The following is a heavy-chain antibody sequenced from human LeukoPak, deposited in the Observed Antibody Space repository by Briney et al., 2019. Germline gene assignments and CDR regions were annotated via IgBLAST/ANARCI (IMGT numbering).Heavy chain of an antibody. J-gene: IGHJ4*02. CDR1: GYTFTGYY. D-gene: IGHD3-3*01. V-gene: IGHV1-2*02. CDR2: INPNSGGT. Sequence: GASVKVSCKASGYTFTGYYMHWVRQAPGQGLEWMGWINPNSGGTNYAQKFQGRVTMTRDTSISTAYMELSRLRSDDTAVYYCARDLSITIFGAGGYWGQGTLVTVSS. CDR3: ARDLSITIFGAGGY.